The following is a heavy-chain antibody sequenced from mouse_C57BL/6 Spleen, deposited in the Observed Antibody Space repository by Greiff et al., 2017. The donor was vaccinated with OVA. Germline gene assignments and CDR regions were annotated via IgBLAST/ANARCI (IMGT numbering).Heavy chain of an antibody. CDR3: ARRGTRYYFDY. J-gene: IGHJ2*01. D-gene: IGHD3-1*01. CDR1: GYTFTSYW. CDR2: IDPSDSET. V-gene: IGHV1-52*01. Sequence: QVQLQQPGAELVRPGSSVKLSCKASGYTFTSYWMHWVKQRPIQGLEWIGNIDPSDSETHYNQKFKDKATLTVDKSSSTAYMQLSSLTSEYSAVYYCARRGTRYYFDYWGQGTTLTVSS.